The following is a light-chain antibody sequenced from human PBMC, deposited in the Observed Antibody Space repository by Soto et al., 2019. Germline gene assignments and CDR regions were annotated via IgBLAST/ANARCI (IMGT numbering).Light chain of an antibody. Sequence: EIVLTQSPGTLSLSPGERATLSFSASQSVTSNYLAWFQQSPGQAPRLLIYAASSRAAGIPDRFSGSGSGTDFTLTISRLEPEDFAVYYCQQYDSSPKTFGQGTKVDIK. V-gene: IGKV3-20*01. CDR1: QSVTSNY. J-gene: IGKJ1*01. CDR3: QQYDSSPKT. CDR2: AAS.